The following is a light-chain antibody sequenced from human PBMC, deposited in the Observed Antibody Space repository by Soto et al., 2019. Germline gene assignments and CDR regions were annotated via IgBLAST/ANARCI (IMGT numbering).Light chain of an antibody. CDR2: EVS. J-gene: IGLJ2*01. CDR3: SSYTSSSTPHVV. V-gene: IGLV2-14*01. Sequence: QSALTQPASVSGSPGQSITISCTGTSSDVGGYNYVSWYQQHPGKAPKLMIYEVSNRPSGVSNRFSGSKSGNTASLTISGLQAEDEADYYCSSYTSSSTPHVVFGGGTKLTAL. CDR1: SSDVGGYNY.